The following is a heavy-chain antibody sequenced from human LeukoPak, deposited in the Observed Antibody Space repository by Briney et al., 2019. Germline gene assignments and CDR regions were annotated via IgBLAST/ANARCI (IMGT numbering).Heavy chain of an antibody. Sequence: EASVKVSCKASGYTFTGYYMHWVRQAPGQGLEWMGWINPNSGGTNYAQKFQGRVTMTRDTSISTAYMELSRLRSDDTAVYYCARVKVRYFDWLGFGYWGQGTLVTVSS. D-gene: IGHD3-9*01. CDR2: INPNSGGT. CDR1: GYTFTGYY. J-gene: IGHJ4*02. CDR3: ARVKVRYFDWLGFGY. V-gene: IGHV1-2*02.